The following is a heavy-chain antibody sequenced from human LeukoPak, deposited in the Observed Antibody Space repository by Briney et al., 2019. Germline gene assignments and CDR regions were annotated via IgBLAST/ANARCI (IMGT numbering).Heavy chain of an antibody. J-gene: IGHJ4*02. Sequence: GGSLKISCKGSGSSFTSYWIGWVRPLPGKGLEWMGIIYPGDSDTRYSPSFQGQVTISADKSISTAYLQWSSLKASDTAMYYCARLGGKDIVATRLFDYWGQGTLVTVSS. V-gene: IGHV5-51*01. CDR2: IYPGDSDT. D-gene: IGHD5-12*01. CDR1: GSSFTSYW. CDR3: ARLGGKDIVATRLFDY.